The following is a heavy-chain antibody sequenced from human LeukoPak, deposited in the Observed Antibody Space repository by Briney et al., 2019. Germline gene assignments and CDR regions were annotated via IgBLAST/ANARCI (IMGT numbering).Heavy chain of an antibody. J-gene: IGHJ6*02. V-gene: IGHV1-2*02. Sequence: ASVKVSCKASGYTFTCYYMHWVRQAPGQGLEWMGWINPNSGGTNYAQKFQGRVTMTRDTSISTAYMELSRLRSDDTAVYYCAREYGGRPYYYYGMDVWGQGTTVTVSS. CDR3: AREYGGRPYYYYGMDV. CDR1: GYTFTCYY. CDR2: INPNSGGT. D-gene: IGHD4-23*01.